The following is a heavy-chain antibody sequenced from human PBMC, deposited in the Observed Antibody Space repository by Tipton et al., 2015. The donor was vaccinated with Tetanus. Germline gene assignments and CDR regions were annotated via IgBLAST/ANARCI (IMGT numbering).Heavy chain of an antibody. CDR3: ARDQIVEQATGDPVYGVAV. J-gene: IGHJ6*04. V-gene: IGHV3-21*01. Sequence: SLRLSCAASKFSFSRHSMNWVRQAPGKGLEWVSSISSGSTYIYYADSVKGRFTISRDNAKNSLYLLMDSLRAEDTAVYYCARDQIVEQATGDPVYGVAVWGEGTTVTVSS. CDR1: KFSFSRHS. D-gene: IGHD3-22*01. CDR2: ISSGSTYI.